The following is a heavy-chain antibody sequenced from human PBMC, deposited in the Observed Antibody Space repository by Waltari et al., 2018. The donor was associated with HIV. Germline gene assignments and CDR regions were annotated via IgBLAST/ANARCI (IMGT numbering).Heavy chain of an antibody. CDR1: GGSFSGYY. V-gene: IGHV4-34*02. J-gene: IGHJ5*02. D-gene: IGHD6-19*01. Sequence: QVQLQQWGAGRLKPSETLSLTCAVCGGSFSGYYWSWIRQPPGKGLEWSGEIKDSGKMNEHPCLKSRITMSGDPSKNQFSLKLSSVAAADTAAYYGTRVPGIAVADTGWSDPWGQGTLVTGSS. CDR2: IKDSGKM. CDR3: TRVPGIAVADTGWSDP.